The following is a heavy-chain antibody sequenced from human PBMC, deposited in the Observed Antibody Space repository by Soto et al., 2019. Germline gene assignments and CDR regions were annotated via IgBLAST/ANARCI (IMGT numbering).Heavy chain of an antibody. CDR2: IYYSGST. CDR3: ARVRWTVAGPGHFDY. D-gene: IGHD6-19*01. J-gene: IGHJ4*02. Sequence: QVQLQASGPGLVKPSETLSLTCTVSGGSISSYYWSWIRQPPGKGLEWIGYIYYSGSTNYNPSLTSRVAISVATAKNQFSLKLSSVTAADTAVYYCARVRWTVAGPGHFDYWGQGTLVTVSS. V-gene: IGHV4-59*01. CDR1: GGSISSYY.